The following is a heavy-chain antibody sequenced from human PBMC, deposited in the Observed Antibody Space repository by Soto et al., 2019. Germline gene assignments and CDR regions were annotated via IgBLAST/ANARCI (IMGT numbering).Heavy chain of an antibody. Sequence: QVQLQESGPGLVKPSETLSLTCTVSGGSISSYYWSWIRQPPGKGLEWIGYIYYSGSTNYNPSLKSRVTISVDTSKNQFSLKLSSVTAADTAVYYCASASLTTAPYNWFDPWVQGTLVTVSS. J-gene: IGHJ5*02. CDR3: ASASLTTAPYNWFDP. CDR2: IYYSGST. V-gene: IGHV4-59*08. CDR1: GGSISSYY. D-gene: IGHD4-17*01.